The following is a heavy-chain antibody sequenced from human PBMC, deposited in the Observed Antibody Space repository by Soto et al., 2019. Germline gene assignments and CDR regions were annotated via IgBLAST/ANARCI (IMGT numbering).Heavy chain of an antibody. CDR3: ARRGIVGAAYDY. D-gene: IGHD1-26*01. J-gene: IGHJ4*02. CDR2: ISSSSSTM. CDR1: GFIFSSYS. V-gene: IGHV3-48*02. Sequence: EVQLVESGGGLVQPGGSLRLSCAASGFIFSSYSMNWVRQAPGKGLEWVSYISSSSSTMYYAASVKGRFTISRDNAKNSLYLQMNSLRDEDTAVYYCARRGIVGAAYDYWGQGTLVTVSS.